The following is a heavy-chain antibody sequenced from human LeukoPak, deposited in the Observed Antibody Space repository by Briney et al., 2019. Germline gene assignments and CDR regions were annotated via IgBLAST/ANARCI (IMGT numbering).Heavy chain of an antibody. CDR3: ARTPAAEDY. V-gene: IGHV3-9*01. J-gene: IGHJ4*02. D-gene: IGHD6-13*01. CDR1: GFTFDDYA. Sequence: GGSLRLSCAASGFTFDDYAMHWVRQAPGKGLEWVSGISWNSGSIGYADSVKGRFTISRDNAKNSLYLQMNSLRTEDTAVYYCARTPAAEDYWGQGTLVTVSS. CDR2: ISWNSGSI.